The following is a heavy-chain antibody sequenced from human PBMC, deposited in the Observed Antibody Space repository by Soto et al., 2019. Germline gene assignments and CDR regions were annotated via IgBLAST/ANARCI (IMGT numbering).Heavy chain of an antibody. V-gene: IGHV4-39*01. J-gene: IGHJ6*02. D-gene: IGHD3-3*01. Sequence: SETLSLTCTVSGGSISSSSYYWGWIRQPPGKGLEWIGSICYSGSTYYNPSLKSRVTISVDTSKNQFSLKLSSVTAADTAVYYCARQSQGDYDFWSGYSDYYYYGMDVWGQGTTVTVSS. CDR1: GGSISSSSYY. CDR3: ARQSQGDYDFWSGYSDYYYYGMDV. CDR2: ICYSGST.